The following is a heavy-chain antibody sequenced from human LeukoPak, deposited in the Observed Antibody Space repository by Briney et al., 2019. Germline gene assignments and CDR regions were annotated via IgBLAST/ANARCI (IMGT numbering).Heavy chain of an antibody. Sequence: GGSLRLSCAASGFTFSSYSMNWVRQAPGKGLEWVSSISSSSSYIYYADSVKGRFTISRDNAKNSLYLQMNSLRAEDTAVYYCARDGSYYYDSSGYGSSYWGQGTLVTVSS. CDR2: ISSSSSYI. CDR1: GFTFSSYS. D-gene: IGHD3-22*01. J-gene: IGHJ4*02. CDR3: ARDGSYYYDSSGYGSSY. V-gene: IGHV3-21*01.